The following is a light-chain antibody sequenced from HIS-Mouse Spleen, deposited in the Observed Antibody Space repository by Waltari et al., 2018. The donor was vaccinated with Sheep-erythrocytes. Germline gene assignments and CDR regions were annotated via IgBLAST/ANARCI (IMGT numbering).Light chain of an antibody. CDR2: EGS. CDR1: SSYVGSYNL. V-gene: IGLV2-23*01. Sequence: QSALTQPASVSGSPGQSIPIPCTGTSSYVGSYNLFSWYQQHPGKAPKLMIYEGSKRPSGVSNRFSGSKSGNTASLTISGLQAEDEADYYCCSYAGSSTSVVFGGGTKLTVL. J-gene: IGLJ2*01. CDR3: CSYAGSSTSVV.